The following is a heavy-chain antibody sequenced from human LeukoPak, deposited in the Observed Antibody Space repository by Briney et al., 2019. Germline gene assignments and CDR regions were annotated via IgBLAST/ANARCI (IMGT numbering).Heavy chain of an antibody. CDR3: TRVWDTSGWYSDAFDI. CDR2: IRSRANNYAT. D-gene: IGHD6-19*01. V-gene: IGHV3-73*01. Sequence: GGSLRLSCAASGFTFSGSAMHWVRQASGKGLEWVGRIRSRANNYATAYDASVKGRVTISRDDSKNTAYLQMNSLKTEDTAVYYCTRVWDTSGWYSDAFDIWVQGTLVTVSS. J-gene: IGHJ3*02. CDR1: GFTFSGSA.